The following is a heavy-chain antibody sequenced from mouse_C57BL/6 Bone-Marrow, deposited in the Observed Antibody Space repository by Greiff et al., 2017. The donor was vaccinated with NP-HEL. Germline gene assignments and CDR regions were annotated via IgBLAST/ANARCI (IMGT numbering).Heavy chain of an antibody. Sequence: LVESGAELARPGASVKLSCKASGYTFTSYGISWVKQRTGQGLEWIGEIYPRSGNTYYNEKFKGKATLTADKSSSTAYMELRSLTSEDSAVYFCSNWDRGDYFDYWGQGTTLTVSS. D-gene: IGHD4-1*01. V-gene: IGHV1-81*01. CDR2: IYPRSGNT. CDR1: GYTFTSYG. CDR3: SNWDRGDYFDY. J-gene: IGHJ2*01.